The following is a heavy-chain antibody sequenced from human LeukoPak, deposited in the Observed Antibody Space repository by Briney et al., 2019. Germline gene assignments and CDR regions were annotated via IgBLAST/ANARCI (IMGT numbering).Heavy chain of an antibody. V-gene: IGHV1-18*01. CDR1: GYTFTSNG. J-gene: IGHJ3*02. Sequence: GASVKVSCKAYGYTFTSNGISWVRQAPGQGLEWMGWISTNSGNTNYAQKLQGRVTMTTDTSTSTAYMELRSLRSDDTAVYYCARDKVHAFDIWGQGTVVTVSS. CDR3: ARDKVHAFDI. CDR2: ISTNSGNT.